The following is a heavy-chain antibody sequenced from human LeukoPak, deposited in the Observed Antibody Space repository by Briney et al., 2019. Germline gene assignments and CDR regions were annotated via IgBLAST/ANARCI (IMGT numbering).Heavy chain of an antibody. V-gene: IGHV3-23*01. CDR2: ITYISGNT. J-gene: IGHJ4*02. CDR3: AKDGTGCGGDCYSDY. Sequence: GGSLRLSCAASGFTFSAYGMSWFRQAPGKGLELVSAITYISGNTYYADSVKVRFTISRDNSKNTLYLQMNSMRAEDTALYYCAKDGTGCGGDCYSDYWGQGTLVTVSS. D-gene: IGHD2-21*02. CDR1: GFTFSAYG.